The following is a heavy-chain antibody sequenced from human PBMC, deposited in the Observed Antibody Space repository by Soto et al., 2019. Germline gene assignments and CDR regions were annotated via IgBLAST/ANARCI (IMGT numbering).Heavy chain of an antibody. V-gene: IGHV5-51*01. CDR3: ASRKYQLLGFDY. D-gene: IGHD2-2*01. CDR2: IYPGDSDT. CDR1: GYSVTSYW. J-gene: IGHJ4*02. Sequence: GDSLKSSGEGSGYSVTSYWIGWVRQMPGKGLEWMGIIYPGDSDTRYSPSFQGQVTISADKSISTAYLQWSSLKASDTAMYYCASRKYQLLGFDYWGQGTLVTVSS.